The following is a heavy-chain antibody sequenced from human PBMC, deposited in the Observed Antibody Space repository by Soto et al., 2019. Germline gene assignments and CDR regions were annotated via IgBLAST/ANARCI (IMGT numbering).Heavy chain of an antibody. CDR2: IWYDGSNK. V-gene: IGHV3-33*01. J-gene: IGHJ6*02. Sequence: GGSLSLSCAASGFPFSTYCMHWVRQAPDKGLEWVAVIWYDGSNKYYADSVKGRFTISRDNSKNTLYLQMNSLRAEDTAVYYCASEYCSGGRCYYYGMDVWGQGTTVTVSS. CDR3: ASEYCSGGRCYYYGMDV. CDR1: GFPFSTYC. D-gene: IGHD2-15*01.